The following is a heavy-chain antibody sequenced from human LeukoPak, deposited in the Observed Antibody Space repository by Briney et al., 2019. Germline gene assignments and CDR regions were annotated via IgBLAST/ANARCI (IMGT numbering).Heavy chain of an antibody. D-gene: IGHD6-6*01. Sequence: PGRSPRLSCAASGFTFSSYGMSWVRQAPGKGMEWDSSLTSSSSYIYYADSVKGRFTISRDNAKNSLYLQMNSLRAEDTAVYYCARSYSSSRGTFDYWGQGTLVTVSS. CDR3: ARSYSSSRGTFDY. V-gene: IGHV3-21*01. CDR1: GFTFSSYG. J-gene: IGHJ4*02. CDR2: LTSSSSYI.